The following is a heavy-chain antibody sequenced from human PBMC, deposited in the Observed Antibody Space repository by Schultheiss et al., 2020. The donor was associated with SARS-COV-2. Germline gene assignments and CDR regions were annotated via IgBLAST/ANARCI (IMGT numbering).Heavy chain of an antibody. CDR3: ASLPPLWLRSPDY. D-gene: IGHD5-18*01. Sequence: SETLSLTCTVSGGSISSSSYYWSWIRQPPGKGLEWIGSIYYSGSTYYNPSLKSRVTISVDTSKNQFSLKLSSVTAADTAVYYCASLPPLWLRSPDYWGQGTLVTVSS. CDR2: IYYSGST. CDR1: GGSISSSSYY. J-gene: IGHJ4*02. V-gene: IGHV4-39*01.